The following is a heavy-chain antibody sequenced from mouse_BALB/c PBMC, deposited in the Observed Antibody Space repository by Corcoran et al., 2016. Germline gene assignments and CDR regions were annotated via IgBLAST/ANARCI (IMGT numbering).Heavy chain of an antibody. D-gene: IGHD2-14*01. CDR2: INPYNGAT. CDR1: GYSFTGYY. CDR3: ARGRRYFYY. Sequence: EVQLQQSGPELVKPGASVKISCKASGYSFTGYYMHWVKQSHVKSLEWIVRINPYNGATSYNQNFKDKASLTVDKSSSTAYMELHSLTSEDSAVYYGARGRRYFYYWGQGTTLTVSA. J-gene: IGHJ2*01. V-gene: IGHV1-26*01.